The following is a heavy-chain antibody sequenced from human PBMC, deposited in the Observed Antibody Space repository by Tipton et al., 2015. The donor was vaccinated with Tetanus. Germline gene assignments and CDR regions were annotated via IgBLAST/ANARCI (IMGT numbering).Heavy chain of an antibody. Sequence: GSLRLSCAASGFTFNSYAMSWVRQAPGKGLEWVSGISTSGGSTYYADSVKGRFTISRDNSKNTLYLQMNSLRAGDTAVYYCAKQGWQGYYYGMDVWGQGTTVTVSS. V-gene: IGHV3-23*01. D-gene: IGHD5-24*01. J-gene: IGHJ6*02. CDR3: AKQGWQGYYYGMDV. CDR1: GFTFNSYA. CDR2: ISTSGGST.